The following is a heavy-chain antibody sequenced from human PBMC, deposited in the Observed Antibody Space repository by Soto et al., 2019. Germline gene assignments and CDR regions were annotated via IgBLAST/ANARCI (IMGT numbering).Heavy chain of an antibody. CDR1: GGTFSSYA. Sequence: SVKVSCKASGGTFSSYAISWVRQAPGQGLEWMGGIIPIFGTANYAQKFQGRVTITADESTSTAYMELSSLRSEDTAVYYCAREGYYDSSGYYYSWGQGTLVTVSS. D-gene: IGHD3-22*01. CDR3: AREGYYDSSGYYYS. CDR2: IIPIFGTA. V-gene: IGHV1-69*13. J-gene: IGHJ4*02.